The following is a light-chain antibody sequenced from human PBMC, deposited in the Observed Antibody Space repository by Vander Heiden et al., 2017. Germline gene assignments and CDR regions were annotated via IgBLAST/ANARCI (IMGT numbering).Light chain of an antibody. V-gene: IGKV1-33*01. CDR2: DAS. Sequence: DIQMTQSPSSLSASVGDRVTITCQASQDISNYLNWYQQKPGKAPKLLIYDASNLETGVPSRFSGSGSGTDCTFTISSLHPEDIATYYCQQYDNLPPYTFGQWTRLEIK. CDR3: QQYDNLPPYT. J-gene: IGKJ2*01. CDR1: QDISNY.